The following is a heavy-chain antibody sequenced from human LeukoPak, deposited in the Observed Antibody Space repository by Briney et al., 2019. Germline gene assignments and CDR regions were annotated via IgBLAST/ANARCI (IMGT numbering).Heavy chain of an antibody. CDR3: AREAPSYDY. D-gene: IGHD3-10*01. CDR1: GFTFSNHS. V-gene: IGHV3-74*01. Sequence: GGSLRLSCTASGFTFSNHSMHWVRQAPGKGPVWVSRINSDGSSTRYADSVTGRFTISRDNAKNSLYLQMNSLRAEDTAVYYCAREAPSYDYWGQGTLVTVSS. J-gene: IGHJ4*02. CDR2: INSDGSST.